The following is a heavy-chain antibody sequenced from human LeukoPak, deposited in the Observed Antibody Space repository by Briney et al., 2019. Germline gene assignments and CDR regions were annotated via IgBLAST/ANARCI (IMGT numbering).Heavy chain of an antibody. D-gene: IGHD3-10*01. V-gene: IGHV4-31*03. J-gene: IGHJ1*01. CDR3: ARDGSGSYRGIFQH. CDR2: IYYSGST. CDR1: GGSISSGGYY. Sequence: SETLSLTCTVSGGSISSGGYYWSWIRQHPGKGLEWIGYIYYSGSTYYNPSLKSRVTISVDTSKNQFSLKLSSVTAADTAVYYCARDGSGSYRGIFQHWGQGTLVTVSS.